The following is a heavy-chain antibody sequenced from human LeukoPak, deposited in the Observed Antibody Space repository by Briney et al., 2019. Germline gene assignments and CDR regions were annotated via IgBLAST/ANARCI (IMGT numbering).Heavy chain of an antibody. D-gene: IGHD6-19*01. CDR3: ARMAVAGTWSYFDY. CDR2: ISSSSSYI. J-gene: IGHJ4*02. Sequence: GGSLRLSCAASGFTFSSYSMNWVRQAPGKGLEWVSSISSSSSYIYYADSVKGRFTISRDNAKNSLYLQMNSLRAEDTAVYYCARMAVAGTWSYFDYWGQGIPVTVSS. CDR1: GFTFSSYS. V-gene: IGHV3-21*01.